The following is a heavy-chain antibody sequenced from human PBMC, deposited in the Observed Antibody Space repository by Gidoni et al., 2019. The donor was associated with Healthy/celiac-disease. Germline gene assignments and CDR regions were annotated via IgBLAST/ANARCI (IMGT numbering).Heavy chain of an antibody. CDR3: ARDRDVGDFWSGTRGYGMDV. CDR2: ISYDGSNK. CDR1: GFTFSSYA. D-gene: IGHD3-3*01. V-gene: IGHV3-30-3*01. J-gene: IGHJ6*02. Sequence: QVQLVESGGGVVQPGRSLRLSCAAPGFTFSSYAMHWVRQAPGKGLEWVAVISYDGSNKYYADSVKGRFTISRDNSKNTLYLQMNSLRAEDTAVYYCARDRDVGDFWSGTRGYGMDVWGQGTTVTVSS.